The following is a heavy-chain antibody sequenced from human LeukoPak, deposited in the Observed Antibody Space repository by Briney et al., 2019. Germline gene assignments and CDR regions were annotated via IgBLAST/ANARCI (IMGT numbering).Heavy chain of an antibody. J-gene: IGHJ3*02. CDR3: ARDKYGSPGAFDI. V-gene: IGHV3-30*03. CDR2: ISYDGSNK. Sequence: PGGSLRLSCAASGFTFSSYGMHWVRQAPGKGLEWVAVISYDGSNKYYADSVKGRFTISRDNAKNSLYLQMNSLRAEDTAVYYCARDKYGSPGAFDIWGQGTMVTVSS. D-gene: IGHD1-26*01. CDR1: GFTFSSYG.